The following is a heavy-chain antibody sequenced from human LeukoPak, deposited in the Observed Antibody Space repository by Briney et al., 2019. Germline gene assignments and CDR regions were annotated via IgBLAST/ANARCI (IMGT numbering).Heavy chain of an antibody. CDR2: IGGSGGGT. J-gene: IGHJ4*02. Sequence: PGGSLRLSCAASGFTVSSNYMNWVRQAPGKGLEWVSVIGGSGGGTYYADSVKGRFTISRDNSKNMLYLQMDSLRAEDTALYYCETLYCPDTNCAGGWGQGTLVTVSS. V-gene: IGHV3-23*01. D-gene: IGHD2-8*02. CDR3: ETLYCPDTNCAGG. CDR1: GFTVSSNY.